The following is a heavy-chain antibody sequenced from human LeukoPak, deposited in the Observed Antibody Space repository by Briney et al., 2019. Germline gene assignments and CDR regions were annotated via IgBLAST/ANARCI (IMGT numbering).Heavy chain of an antibody. Sequence: GASVKVSCKASGYTFTGYYMHWVRQAPGQGLEWMGWINPNSGATNYAQNFQGRVTMTRDTSISTAYMELSRLRSDDTAMYYCATSHDYGDYYAAYYFDYWGQGTLVTVSS. CDR2: INPNSGAT. V-gene: IGHV1-2*02. J-gene: IGHJ4*02. D-gene: IGHD4-17*01. CDR1: GYTFTGYY. CDR3: ATSHDYGDYYAAYYFDY.